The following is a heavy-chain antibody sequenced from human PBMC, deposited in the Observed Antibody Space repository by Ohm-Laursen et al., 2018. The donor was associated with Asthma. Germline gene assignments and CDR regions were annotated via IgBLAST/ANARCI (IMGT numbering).Heavy chain of an antibody. CDR1: GYSFSLYS. V-gene: IGHV3-21*01. CDR3: ARRNYYDSSGYYSDFDY. Sequence: GSLRLSCSASGYSFSLYSIHWIRQAPGKGLQWVASISTASTFIYYADSVRGRFTTSRDNSKNTLYLQMNSLRAEDTAVYYCARRNYYDSSGYYSDFDYWGQGTLVTVSS. J-gene: IGHJ4*02. D-gene: IGHD3-22*01. CDR2: ISTASTFI.